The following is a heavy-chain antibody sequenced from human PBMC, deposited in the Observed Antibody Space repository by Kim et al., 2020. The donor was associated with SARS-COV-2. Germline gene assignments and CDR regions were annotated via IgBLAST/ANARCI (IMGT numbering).Heavy chain of an antibody. CDR3: AREGRNYYGSGSYFDY. Sequence: GGSLRLSCAASGFTFSSYAMHWVRQAPGKGLEWVAVISYDGSNKYYADSVKGRFTISRDNSKNTLYLQMNNLRAEDTAVYYCAREGRNYYGSGSYFDYWGQGTLVTVSS. J-gene: IGHJ4*02. D-gene: IGHD3-10*01. CDR1: GFTFSSYA. CDR2: ISYDGSNK. V-gene: IGHV3-30-3*01.